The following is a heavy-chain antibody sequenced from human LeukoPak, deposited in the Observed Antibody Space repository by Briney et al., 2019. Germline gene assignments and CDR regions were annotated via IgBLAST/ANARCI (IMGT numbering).Heavy chain of an antibody. CDR3: AREEKCSSTSCYVFPGHNWFDP. J-gene: IGHJ5*02. CDR2: IKQDGSEK. Sequence: GGSLRLSCAASGFTFSSYWMSWVRQAPGKGLEWVANIKQDGSEKYYVDSVKGRFTISRDNAKNSLYLQMNSLRAEDTAVYYCAREEKCSSTSCYVFPGHNWFDPWGQGTLVTVSS. V-gene: IGHV3-7*01. D-gene: IGHD2-2*01. CDR1: GFTFSSYW.